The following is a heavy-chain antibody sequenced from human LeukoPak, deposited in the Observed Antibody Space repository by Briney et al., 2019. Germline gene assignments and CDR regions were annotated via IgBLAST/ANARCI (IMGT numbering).Heavy chain of an antibody. CDR2: ISGGGGST. CDR3: AKDHRVGQLLLLP. CDR1: GFTFSSYA. J-gene: IGHJ5*02. Sequence: PGGSLRLSCAASGFTFSSYAMTRVRQAPGMGLEWVSTISGGGGSTYYADSVKGRFTISRDNSKNTLYLQMNNLRAEDTAVYYCAKDHRVGQLLLLPWGQGTLVTVSS. D-gene: IGHD2-15*01. V-gene: IGHV3-23*01.